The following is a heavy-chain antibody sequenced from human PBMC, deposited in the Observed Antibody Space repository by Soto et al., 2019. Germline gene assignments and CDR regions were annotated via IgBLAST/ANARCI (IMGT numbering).Heavy chain of an antibody. CDR2: IKHSGST. CDR1: GGSFSGYY. CDR3: LRASPIRGYSYRPNY. D-gene: IGHD5-18*01. J-gene: IGHJ4*02. Sequence: QVQLQQWGAGLLKPSETLSLTCAVYGGSFSGYYWTWIRQPPGKGLEWIGEIKHSGSTNCNPYLKSRVTMSVDTSKNQFSLKLSSETAADTARHSRLRASPIRGYSYRPNYWGQGTLVTVSS. V-gene: IGHV4-34*01.